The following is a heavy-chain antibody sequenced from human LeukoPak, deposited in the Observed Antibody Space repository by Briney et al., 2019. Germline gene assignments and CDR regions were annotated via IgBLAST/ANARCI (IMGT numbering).Heavy chain of an antibody. J-gene: IGHJ6*02. CDR3: ARGPSPNIVVVPAARGLYYYYGMDV. CDR2: IYSGGST. Sequence: GGSLRLSCAASGFTVSSNYMSWVRQAPGKGLEWVSVIYSGGSTYYADSVKGRFTISRHNSKNTLYLQMNSLRAEGTAVYYCARGPSPNIVVVPAARGLYYYYGMDVWGQGTTVTVSS. D-gene: IGHD2-2*01. CDR1: GFTVSSNY. V-gene: IGHV3-53*04.